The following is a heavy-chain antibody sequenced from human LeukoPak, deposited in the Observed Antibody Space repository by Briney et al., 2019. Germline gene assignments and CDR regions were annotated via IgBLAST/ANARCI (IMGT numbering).Heavy chain of an antibody. V-gene: IGHV1-2*02. CDR2: INPNSGGT. J-gene: IGHJ4*02. CDR3: ARVGATVTTIDY. CDR1: GYTFTTYG. Sequence: GASVKVSCKASGYTFTTYGISWVRQAPGQGLEWMGWINPNSGGTNYAQKFQGRVTMTRDTSISTAYMELSRLRSDDTAVYYCARVGATVTTIDYWGQGTLVTVSS. D-gene: IGHD4-17*01.